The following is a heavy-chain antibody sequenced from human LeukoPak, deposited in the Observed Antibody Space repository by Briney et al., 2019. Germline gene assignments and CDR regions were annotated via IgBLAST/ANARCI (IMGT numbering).Heavy chain of an antibody. Sequence: SETLCLTCIVSSGSINNHYWRWVRQPPGKGLEWVGYIYNSWNTNYNPAFQRRVTISMDASRKQFSLNLTSVNAADTAVYYRARDQIGYGLDYWGQGTLVTVSS. D-gene: IGHD5-18*01. CDR1: SGSINNHY. J-gene: IGHJ4*02. CDR3: ARDQIGYGLDY. V-gene: IGHV4-59*11. CDR2: IYNSWNT.